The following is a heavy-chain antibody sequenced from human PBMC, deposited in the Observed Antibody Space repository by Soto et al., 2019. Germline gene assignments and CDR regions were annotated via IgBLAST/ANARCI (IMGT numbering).Heavy chain of an antibody. CDR3: ARQPTRGFDCSSTSCYTHYFDY. Sequence: GGSLRLSCAASGFTFSSYAMHWVRQAPGKGLEYVSAISSNGGSTYYANSVKGRFTISRDNSKNTLYLQMGSLRAEDMAVYYCARQPTRGFDCSSTSCYTHYFDYWGQGTLVTVSS. CDR1: GFTFSSYA. CDR2: ISSNGGST. J-gene: IGHJ4*02. V-gene: IGHV3-64*01. D-gene: IGHD2-2*02.